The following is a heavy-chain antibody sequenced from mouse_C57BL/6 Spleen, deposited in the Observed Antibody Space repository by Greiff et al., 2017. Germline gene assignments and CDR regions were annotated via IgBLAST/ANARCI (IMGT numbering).Heavy chain of an antibody. V-gene: IGHV1-64*01. J-gene: IGHJ2*01. CDR1: GYTFTSYW. CDR2: IHPNSGST. D-gene: IGHD4-1*01. CDR3: ERSSTNWDPGYFDD. Sequence: QVQLQQPGAELVKPGASVKLSCKASGYTFTSYWMHWVKQRPGQGLEWIGMIHPNSGSTNYNEKFKSKATLTADKSSSTAYMQLSSLTAEDSAVYDCERSSTNWDPGYFDDWGQGTTLTVSS.